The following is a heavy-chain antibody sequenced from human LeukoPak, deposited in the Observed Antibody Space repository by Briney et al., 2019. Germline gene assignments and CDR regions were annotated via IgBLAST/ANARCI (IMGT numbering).Heavy chain of an antibody. CDR3: AKAVGVASLIVDALDL. CDR1: GFTFNDYA. D-gene: IGHD1-26*01. CDR2: ITWNSLSV. V-gene: IGHV3-9*01. J-gene: IGHJ3*01. Sequence: PGGCLRLSCEASGFTFNDYAMHWVRQVPGKGLEWVSGITWNSLSVLYVDSVKGRFTISRDNAKNSLYLQMTSLRAEDTALYYCAKAVGVASLIVDALDLWGQGTMVTVSS.